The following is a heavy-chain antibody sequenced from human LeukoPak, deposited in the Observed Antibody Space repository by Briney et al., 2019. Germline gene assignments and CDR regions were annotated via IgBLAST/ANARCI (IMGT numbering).Heavy chain of an antibody. V-gene: IGHV4-4*02. CDR2: FHLDVRT. CDR1: GGSISSTNW. CDR3: AREGRPYRPLDY. J-gene: IGHJ4*02. Sequence: PSETLSLTCGVSGGSISSTNWWAWVRQPPGKGLEGIGEFHLDVRTNYKPSLQSRLTMSVDFSENQISLKLTSVTAAHTAVYYCAREGRPYRPLDYSGQGTLVTVSS.